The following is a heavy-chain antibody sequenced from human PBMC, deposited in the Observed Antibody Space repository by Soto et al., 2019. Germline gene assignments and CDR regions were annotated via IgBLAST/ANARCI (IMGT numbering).Heavy chain of an antibody. CDR3: ARNSYFDS. CDR2: ILHSGTT. J-gene: IGHJ4*02. D-gene: IGHD4-4*01. V-gene: IGHV4-59*01. Sequence: EXLSLTGTVSCGSLSTYYWNWLRQPPGKGLEWIGYILHSGTTNYNPSLKSRVTISLDTSKTQFSLKLTSVTAADTAVYYCARNSYFDSWGQGTLVTVSS. CDR1: CGSLSTYY.